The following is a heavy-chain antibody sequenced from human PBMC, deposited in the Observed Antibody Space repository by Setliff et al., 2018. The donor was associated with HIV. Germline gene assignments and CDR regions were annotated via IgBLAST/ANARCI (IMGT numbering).Heavy chain of an antibody. CDR2: ILSTGERT. CDR3: AKELAASGLGYFDS. V-gene: IGHV3-23*01. Sequence: GGSLRLSCAASGFTFSNYAMGWVRQAPGEGLEWVSAILSTGERTFHADSVKGRFTISRDNSKNTVYLQMNSLRAEDTAEYYCAKELAASGLGYFDSWGRGILVTVSS. CDR1: GFTFSNYA. J-gene: IGHJ4*02. D-gene: IGHD3-22*01.